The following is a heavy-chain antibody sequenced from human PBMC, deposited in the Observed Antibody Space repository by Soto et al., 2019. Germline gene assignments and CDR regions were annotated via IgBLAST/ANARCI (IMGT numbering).Heavy chain of an antibody. J-gene: IGHJ4*02. CDR2: VNPSGGHT. CDR1: GDTFTDYY. V-gene: IGHV1-46*01. CDR3: ARGESVVVVTAALDY. Sequence: QVQLVQSGAEVKKPGASVKVSCKASGDTFTDYYIHWVRQAPGQGREWMGTVNPSGGHTTYAQHCLGRMAMTRDTSTSTLYMELTSLTSEDRAVYYCARGESVVVVTAALDYWGQGTLVTVSS. D-gene: IGHD2-21*02.